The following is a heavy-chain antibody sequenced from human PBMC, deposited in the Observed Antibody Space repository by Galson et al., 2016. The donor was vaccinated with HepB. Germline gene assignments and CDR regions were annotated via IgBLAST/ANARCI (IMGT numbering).Heavy chain of an antibody. CDR1: GFTFKKYG. CDR3: ARDPGRDDGMDV. D-gene: IGHD3-10*01. V-gene: IGHV3-33*01. Sequence: SLRLSCAASGFTFKKYGMHWVRQAPGKGLEWVAVVWVDESNTYYADSVQGRFTISRDNSKNTVYLYMNSLRAEDTAVFYCARDPGRDDGMDVWGQGTTVTVSS. J-gene: IGHJ6*02. CDR2: VWVDESNT.